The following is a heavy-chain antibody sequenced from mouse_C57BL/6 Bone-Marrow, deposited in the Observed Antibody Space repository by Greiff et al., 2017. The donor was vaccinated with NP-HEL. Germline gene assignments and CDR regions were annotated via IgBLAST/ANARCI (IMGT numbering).Heavy chain of an antibody. Sequence: VQLKQSGGDLVKPGGSLKLSCAASGFTFSSYGMSWVRQTPDKRLEWVATISSGGSYTYYPDSVKGRFTISRDNAKNTLYLQMRSLKSEDTAMYYCERQGYYSNYEARSWFAYWGQGTLVTVSA. CDR3: ERQGYYSNYEARSWFAY. CDR1: GFTFSSYG. J-gene: IGHJ3*01. CDR2: ISSGGSYT. V-gene: IGHV5-6*01. D-gene: IGHD2-5*01.